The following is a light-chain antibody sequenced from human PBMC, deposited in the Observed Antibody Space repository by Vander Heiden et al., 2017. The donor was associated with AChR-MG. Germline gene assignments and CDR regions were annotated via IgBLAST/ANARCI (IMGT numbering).Light chain of an antibody. CDR2: SNN. J-gene: IGLJ3*02. Sequence: QSLLTQPPSASGPPAQRVPRSCSGTRSNVGSNTGNWYQQRTGTAPKLLIYSNNRRPSGVPDRFSGSKSGTSAALAISGLQAEDEADYYCAAWDDSLNGPAFGGGTKLTVL. CDR3: AAWDDSLNGPA. V-gene: IGLV1-44*01. CDR1: RSNVGSNT.